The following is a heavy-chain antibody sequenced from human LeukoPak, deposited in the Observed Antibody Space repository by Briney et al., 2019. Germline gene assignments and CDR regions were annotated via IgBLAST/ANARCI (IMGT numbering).Heavy chain of an antibody. CDR1: GGSFSGYY. Sequence: SETLSLTCAVYGGSFSGYYWSWIRQPPGKGLEWIGEINHSGSTNYNPSLKSRVTISVDTSKNQFSLKLSSVTAADTAVYFCARVDGSCSGGSCPSGNWFDPWGQGTLVTVSS. V-gene: IGHV4-34*01. D-gene: IGHD2-15*01. CDR3: ARVDGSCSGGSCPSGNWFDP. CDR2: INHSGST. J-gene: IGHJ5*02.